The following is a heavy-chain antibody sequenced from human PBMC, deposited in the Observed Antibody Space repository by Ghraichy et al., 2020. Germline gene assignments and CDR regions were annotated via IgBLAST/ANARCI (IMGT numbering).Heavy chain of an antibody. V-gene: IGHV3-30*03. D-gene: IGHD3-10*01. Sequence: GGSLRLSCAASGFTFSSYGMHWVRQAPGKGLEWVAVISYDGSNKYYADSVKGRFTISRDNSKNTLYLQMNSLRAEDTAVYYCARGSDVLLWFGELLVDYFDYWGQGTLVTVSS. CDR3: ARGSDVLLWFGELLVDYFDY. J-gene: IGHJ4*02. CDR1: GFTFSSYG. CDR2: ISYDGSNK.